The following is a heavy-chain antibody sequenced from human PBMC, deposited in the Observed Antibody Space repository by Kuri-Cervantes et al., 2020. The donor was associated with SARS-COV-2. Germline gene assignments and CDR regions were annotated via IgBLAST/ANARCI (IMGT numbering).Heavy chain of an antibody. CDR1: GGSVSSGSYY. D-gene: IGHD2-2*01. V-gene: IGHV3-21*01. J-gene: IGHJ4*02. CDR3: ERDSSPTHSAGPAAIGC. Sequence: GGSLRLSCTVSGGSVSSGSYYWSWVRQAPGKGLEWVSSISSSSSYIYDADSVKGRFTISRDNAKNSLYLQINSLRAEDTAVYYCERDSSPTHSAGPAAIGCWGQETLVTVSS. CDR2: ISSSSSYI.